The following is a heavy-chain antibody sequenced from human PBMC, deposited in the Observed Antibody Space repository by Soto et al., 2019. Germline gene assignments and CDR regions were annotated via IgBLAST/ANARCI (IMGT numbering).Heavy chain of an antibody. CDR1: GFTFSSNS. CDR2: ISSSSSTI. D-gene: IGHD2-2*01. CDR3: ARGYRRRTSPTAFDY. V-gene: IGHV3-48*01. J-gene: IGHJ4*02. Sequence: GGSLRLSCAASGFTFSSNSMNWVRQAPGKGLEWVSYISSSSSTIYYADSVKGRFTISRDNAMNSLYLQMKSLRAEDTAVYYCARGYRRRTSPTAFDYSGQAPLVTVSS.